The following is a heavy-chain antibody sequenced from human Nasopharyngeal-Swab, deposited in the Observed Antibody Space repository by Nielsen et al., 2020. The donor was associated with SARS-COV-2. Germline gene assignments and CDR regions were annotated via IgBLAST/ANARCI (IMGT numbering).Heavy chain of an antibody. J-gene: IGHJ4*02. CDR3: ARGSGGYRYSLLDH. Sequence: SETLSLTCAVSGDSMTTHNYYWVWIRQPPGQPPEWIGTSFYGGSTYYSRSLKSRATMSLDTSTSLFSLRLASVTAADTAVYYCARGSGGYRYSLLDHWGQGSLVTVSS. V-gene: IGHV4-39*02. D-gene: IGHD5-18*01. CDR2: SFYGGST. CDR1: GDSMTTHNYY.